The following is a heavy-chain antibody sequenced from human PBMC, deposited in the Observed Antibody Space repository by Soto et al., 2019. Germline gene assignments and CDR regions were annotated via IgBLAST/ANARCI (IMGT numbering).Heavy chain of an antibody. CDR1: GFTFNNFA. J-gene: IGHJ4*02. V-gene: IGHV3-23*01. CDR3: VKDSSRWYYFDY. CDR2: ITASGCLT. Sequence: EVQLLESGGALVQPGGSLRLACAASGFTFNNFAMSWVRQAPGKGLEWVSGITASGCLTYYAASFKGRFTISRDNRKNTLSLQIDSLRGEDTASYYCVKDSSRWYYFDYWGPGTLVTVST. D-gene: IGHD6-13*01.